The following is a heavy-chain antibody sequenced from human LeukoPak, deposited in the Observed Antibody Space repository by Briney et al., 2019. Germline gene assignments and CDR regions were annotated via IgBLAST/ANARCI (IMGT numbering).Heavy chain of an antibody. CDR2: IRYDGSNK. V-gene: IGHV3-30*02. Sequence: GGSLRLSCAASGFTFSSYAMHWVRQAPGKGLEWVAFIRYDGSNKYYADSVKGRFTISRDNSKNTLYLQMNSLRAEDTAVYYCAKEGDVLLWFGELPLDYWGQGTLVTVSS. CDR1: GFTFSSYA. CDR3: AKEGDVLLWFGELPLDY. D-gene: IGHD3-10*01. J-gene: IGHJ4*02.